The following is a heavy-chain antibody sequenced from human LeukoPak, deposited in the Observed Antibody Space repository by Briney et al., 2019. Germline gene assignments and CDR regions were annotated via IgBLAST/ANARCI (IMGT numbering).Heavy chain of an antibody. V-gene: IGHV3-23*01. J-gene: IGHJ4*02. Sequence: GGSLRLSCAASGFMFSSYAMNWVRQVPGKGLEWASTISNTGASTYYADSAKGRFTISRDNPKSTLYLQMDSLRAEDTAVYYCARGDFGVVRPFDFWGQGTLVTVSS. CDR3: ARGDFGVVRPFDF. D-gene: IGHD3-3*01. CDR1: GFMFSSYA. CDR2: ISNTGAST.